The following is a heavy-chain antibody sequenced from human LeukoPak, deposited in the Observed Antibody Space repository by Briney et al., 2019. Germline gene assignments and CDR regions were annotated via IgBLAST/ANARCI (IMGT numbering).Heavy chain of an antibody. CDR1: GYTFTSYG. CDR3: ARRRYSSSYDN. J-gene: IGHJ4*02. D-gene: IGHD6-13*01. V-gene: IGHV1-69*05. Sequence: SVKVSCKASGYTFTSYGISWVRQAPGQGLEWMGGIIPIFGTANYAQKFQGRVTITTDESTSTAYMELSSLRSEDTAVYYCARRRYSSSYDNWGQGTLVTVSS. CDR2: IIPIFGTA.